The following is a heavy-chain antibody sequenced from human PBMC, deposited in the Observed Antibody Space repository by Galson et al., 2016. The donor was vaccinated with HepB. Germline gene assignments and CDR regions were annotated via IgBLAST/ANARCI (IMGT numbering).Heavy chain of an antibody. CDR2: IKQDGTQK. D-gene: IGHD2-15*01. CDR1: GFTFSNYW. CDR3: AREGKGGFDI. Sequence: SLRLSCAASGFTFSNYWMSWVRQAPGEGLEWLVNIKQDGTQKDYVDSVKGRFTISRDNAKNSLYLQMNSLRVEDAAVYYCAREGKGGFDIWGQWTMVTVSS. V-gene: IGHV3-7*01. J-gene: IGHJ3*02.